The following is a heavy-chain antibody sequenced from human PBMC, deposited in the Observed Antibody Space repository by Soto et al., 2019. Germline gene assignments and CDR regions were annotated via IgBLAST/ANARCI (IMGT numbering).Heavy chain of an antibody. CDR2: IYYSGTT. CDR1: GDSFSSYY. D-gene: IGHD3-22*01. J-gene: IGHJ4*02. Sequence: SETLSLTCTVSGDSFSSYYWSWIRQPPGRGLEWIGYIYYSGTTNYNPSLKSRLTISVDTSQNQFSLKLNSVTAADTAVYYCARSFYYYDSSGYAHYFDYWGQGTLVTVS. V-gene: IGHV4-59*01. CDR3: ARSFYYYDSSGYAHYFDY.